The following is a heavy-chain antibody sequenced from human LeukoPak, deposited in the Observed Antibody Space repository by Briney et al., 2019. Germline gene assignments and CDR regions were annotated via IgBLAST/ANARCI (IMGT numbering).Heavy chain of an antibody. CDR3: VKRGGGDHGLDV. Sequence: PGRSLRLSCAASGFTFSSYAMHWVRQAPGKGLEWVAVISYDGSNKYYADSVKGRFTISRDDSKNTAYLQMNGLRVEDTAVFYCVKRGGGDHGLDVWGQGTTVTVSS. V-gene: IGHV3-30-3*02. D-gene: IGHD2-21*02. J-gene: IGHJ6*02. CDR2: ISYDGSNK. CDR1: GFTFSSYA.